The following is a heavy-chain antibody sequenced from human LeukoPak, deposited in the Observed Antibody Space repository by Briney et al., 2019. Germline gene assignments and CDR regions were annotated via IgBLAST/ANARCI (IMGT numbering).Heavy chain of an antibody. J-gene: IGHJ5*02. CDR3: ARSVGTWFDP. D-gene: IGHD4-23*01. CDR1: GFTFSSYE. Sequence: GGSLRLSCAASGFTFSSYEMNWVRQAPGKGLEWVSYISSSGSTIYYADSVKGRFTISRDNAKNSLYLQMNSLRVEDTAVYYCARSVGTWFDPWGQGTLVTVSS. CDR2: ISSSGSTI. V-gene: IGHV3-48*03.